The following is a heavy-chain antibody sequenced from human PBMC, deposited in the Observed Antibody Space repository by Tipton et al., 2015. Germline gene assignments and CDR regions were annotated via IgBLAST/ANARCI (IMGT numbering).Heavy chain of an antibody. CDR2: IDPGDRGI. J-gene: IGHJ6*02. D-gene: IGHD1-14*01. CDR3: AKGTGRDYYGMDV. Sequence: SLRLSCAASGFTFTDYYMSWIRQAPGKGLEWLSHIDPGDRGIFYADSVKGRFTISRDNTKNSVYLQMDSLRDDDTALYYCAKGTGRDYYGMDVWGQGTTVIV. V-gene: IGHV3-11*01. CDR1: GFTFTDYY.